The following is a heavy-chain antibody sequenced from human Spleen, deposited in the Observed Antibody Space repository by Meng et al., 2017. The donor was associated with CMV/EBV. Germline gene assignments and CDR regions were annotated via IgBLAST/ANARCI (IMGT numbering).Heavy chain of an antibody. J-gene: IGHJ4*02. D-gene: IGHD1-1*01. Sequence: GESLKISCAASGFTFSSYTMNWVRQAPGKGLEWVTFIRSDGSNENYADSVKGRFTVSRDNSKSTLYLQMNSLRAEDTAVYYCVKDRVGTTWYYFDYWGQGTLVTVSS. CDR1: GFTFSSYT. CDR2: IRSDGSNE. V-gene: IGHV3-30*02. CDR3: VKDRVGTTWYYFDY.